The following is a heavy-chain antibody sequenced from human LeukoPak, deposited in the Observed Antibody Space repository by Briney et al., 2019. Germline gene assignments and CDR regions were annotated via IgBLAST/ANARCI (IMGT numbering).Heavy chain of an antibody. J-gene: IGHJ4*02. V-gene: IGHV3-74*01. CDR2: INSDGSRT. D-gene: IGHD6-13*01. CDR1: GFTLSSYW. Sequence: GGSLRLSCAASGFTLSSYWMHWVRQAPGQGLVWVSGINSDGSRTGYADSVKGRFTISRDNAKNTLYLQMNSLRGEDTAVYYCARDGTSAVTNDYWGQGTLVTVSS. CDR3: ARDGTSAVTNDY.